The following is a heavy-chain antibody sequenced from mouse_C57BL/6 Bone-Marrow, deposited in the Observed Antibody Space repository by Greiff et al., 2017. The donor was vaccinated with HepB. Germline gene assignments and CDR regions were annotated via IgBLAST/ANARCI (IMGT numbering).Heavy chain of an antibody. D-gene: IGHD1-1*01. CDR2: IYPGSGST. Sequence: VQLQQPGAELVKPGASVKMSCKASGYTFTSYWITWVKQRPGQGLEWIGDIYPGSGSTNYNEKFKSKATLTVDKSSSTAYMQLSSLTSEDSAVYYGARDGSSPFDYWGQGTTLTVSS. CDR3: ARDGSSPFDY. J-gene: IGHJ2*01. CDR1: GYTFTSYW. V-gene: IGHV1-55*01.